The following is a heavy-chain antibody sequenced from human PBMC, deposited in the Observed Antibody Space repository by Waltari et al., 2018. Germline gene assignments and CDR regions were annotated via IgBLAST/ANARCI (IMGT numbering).Heavy chain of an antibody. CDR3: AKRAGDYFDD. CDR2: ISGIVVTT. V-gene: IGHV3-23*01. Sequence: EVQLLESGGGLVQPGGSLRLSCAASDFTFSIYAITWVRQAPGKGLEWVSAISGIVVTTSYAESLKGRFTISRDNSKNTLYLQMNSLRAEDTAIYYCAKRAGDYFDDWGQGTLVTVSS. CDR1: DFTFSIYA. D-gene: IGHD7-27*01. J-gene: IGHJ4*02.